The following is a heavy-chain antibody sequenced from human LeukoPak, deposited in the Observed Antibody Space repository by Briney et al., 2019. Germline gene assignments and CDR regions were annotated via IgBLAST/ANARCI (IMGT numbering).Heavy chain of an antibody. V-gene: IGHV3-11*01. CDR1: GFTFSDYY. Sequence: GGSRRLSCAASGFTFSDYYMSWIRQAPGKGLEWVSYISTSGSTIYYADSVKGRFTISRDNAKNSLYLQMNSLRAEDTAVYYCARDIRAAVLRYFDWFNGMDVWGQGTTVTVSS. D-gene: IGHD3-9*01. CDR3: ARDIRAAVLRYFDWFNGMDV. J-gene: IGHJ6*02. CDR2: ISTSGSTI.